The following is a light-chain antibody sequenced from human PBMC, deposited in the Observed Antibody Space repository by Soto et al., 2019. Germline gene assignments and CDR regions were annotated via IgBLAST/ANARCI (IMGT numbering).Light chain of an antibody. CDR1: QSINRN. CDR3: QQYHDWPPLT. CDR2: GAS. V-gene: IGKV3D-15*01. Sequence: EIIMTQSPATLSVSPGERATLSSRASQSINRNLAWYQQKPGQAPRLLFYGASSRSTGVPDRFSVSGSGTDFTLTISRLEPEDFAVYYCQQYHDWPPLTFGGGTKVGIK. J-gene: IGKJ4*01.